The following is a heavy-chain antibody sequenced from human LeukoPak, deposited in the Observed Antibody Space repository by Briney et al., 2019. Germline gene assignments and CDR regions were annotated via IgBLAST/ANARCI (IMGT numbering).Heavy chain of an antibody. D-gene: IGHD4-17*01. Sequence: PSETLSLTCTVSGGSISSSSYYWGWIRQPPGKGLEWIGSIYYSGSTYYNPSLKSRVTISVDTSKNQFSLKLSSVTAADTAVYYCAGHNPQTTVTSLDYWGQGTLVTVSS. CDR1: GGSISSSSYY. CDR3: AGHNPQTTVTSLDY. J-gene: IGHJ4*02. V-gene: IGHV4-39*01. CDR2: IYYSGST.